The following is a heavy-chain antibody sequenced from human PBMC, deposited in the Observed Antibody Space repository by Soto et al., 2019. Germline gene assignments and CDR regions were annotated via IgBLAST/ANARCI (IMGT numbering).Heavy chain of an antibody. CDR2: ISTSSRTI. D-gene: IGHD4-17*01. CDR3: AKARSTVTTGCFDL. V-gene: IGHV3-48*01. J-gene: IGHJ2*01. CDR1: GFSFSSYS. Sequence: EVQLVESGGGLAQPGGSLRLSCAASGFSFSSYSMNWVRQVPGKGLEWISHISTSSRTIYYADSVKGRFTISRDNARNSLYLQMNSLRGGDTAVYYCAKARSTVTTGCFDLWGRGTLVAVSS.